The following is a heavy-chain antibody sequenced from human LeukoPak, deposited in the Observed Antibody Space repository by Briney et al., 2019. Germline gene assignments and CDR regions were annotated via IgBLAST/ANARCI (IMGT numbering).Heavy chain of an antibody. Sequence: SETLSLTCAVYGGSFSGYYWSWIRQPPGKGLEWIGEINHSGSTNYNPSLKSRVTISVDTSKNQFSLKLSSVTAADTAVYYCARPRRYYYGSGSPSGWFFPSGQGTLVTVSS. CDR1: GGSFSGYY. CDR2: INHSGST. D-gene: IGHD3-10*01. J-gene: IGHJ5*02. CDR3: ARPRRYYYGSGSPSGWFFP. V-gene: IGHV4-34*01.